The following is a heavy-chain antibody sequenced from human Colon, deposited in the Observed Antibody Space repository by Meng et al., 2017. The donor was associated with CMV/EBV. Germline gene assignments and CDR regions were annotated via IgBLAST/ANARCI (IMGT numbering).Heavy chain of an antibody. CDR2: IRQDESEK. J-gene: IGHJ6*02. V-gene: IGHV3-7*01. Sequence: GESLKISCAASGFTLRSYWMSWVRQALGKGLEWVANIRQDESEKYYVDSVKGRFTISRDNAKNSLYLQMNSLRAEDTAVYYCARDRDHVAQGGYYDMDVWGQGTTVTVSS. D-gene: IGHD2-15*01. CDR1: GFTLRSYW. CDR3: ARDRDHVAQGGYYDMDV.